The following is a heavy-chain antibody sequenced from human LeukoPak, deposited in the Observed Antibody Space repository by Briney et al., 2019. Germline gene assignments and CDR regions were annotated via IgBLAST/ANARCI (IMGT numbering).Heavy chain of an antibody. CDR3: ARDRY. CDR1: GGSFSGYY. J-gene: IGHJ4*02. Sequence: SETLSLTCTVYGGSFSGYYWSWIRQPPGKGLEWIGEINHSGSTNYNPSLKSRVTISVDTSKNQFSLKLSSVTAADTAVYYCARDRYWGQGTLVTVSS. CDR2: INHSGST. V-gene: IGHV4-34*01.